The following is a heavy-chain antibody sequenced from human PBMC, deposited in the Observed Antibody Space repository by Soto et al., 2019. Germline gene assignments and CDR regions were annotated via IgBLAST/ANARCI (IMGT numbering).Heavy chain of an antibody. CDR2: FDPEDGET. J-gene: IGHJ4*02. V-gene: IGHV1-24*01. Sequence: ASVKVSCKVSGYTLTELSMHWVRQAPGKGLEWMGGFDPEDGETIYAQKFQGRVTMTEDTSTDTAYMELSSLRSEDSAVYYCATSPLDYYDSSGGVFDYLGQGTLVTVSS. CDR1: GYTLTELS. D-gene: IGHD3-22*01. CDR3: ATSPLDYYDSSGGVFDY.